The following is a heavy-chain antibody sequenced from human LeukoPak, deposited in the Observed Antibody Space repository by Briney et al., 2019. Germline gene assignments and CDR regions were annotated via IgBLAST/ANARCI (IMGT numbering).Heavy chain of an antibody. J-gene: IGHJ4*02. Sequence: ASVKVSCKASGYTFTSYGISWVRQAPGQGLEWMGWISAYNGNTNYAQKFQGRVTITADKSTSTAYMELSSLRSEDTAVYYCASWINTGSIVNFDYWGQGTLVTVSS. CDR3: ASWINTGSIVNFDY. CDR1: GYTFTSYG. CDR2: ISAYNGNT. V-gene: IGHV1-18*01. D-gene: IGHD3-16*02.